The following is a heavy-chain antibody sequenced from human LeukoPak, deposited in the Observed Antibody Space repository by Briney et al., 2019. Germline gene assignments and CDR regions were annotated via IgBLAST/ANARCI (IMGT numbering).Heavy chain of an antibody. Sequence: SETLSLTCSVSGDSIRRSSHFWAWIRQPPGEGLEWIGSISYSGSTYYNPSLQSRVTVSVDTSKNQFSLQLSSVTAADTAVYHCARAVRKAVTGIRAGGGNYYSYYMDVWGSGTTVTVSS. J-gene: IGHJ6*03. V-gene: IGHV4-39*07. CDR2: ISYSGST. CDR3: ARAVRKAVTGIRAGGGNYYSYYMDV. D-gene: IGHD2-21*02. CDR1: GDSIRRSSHF.